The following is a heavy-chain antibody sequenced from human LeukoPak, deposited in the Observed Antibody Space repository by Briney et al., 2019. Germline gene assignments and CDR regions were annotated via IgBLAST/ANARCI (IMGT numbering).Heavy chain of an antibody. V-gene: IGHV5-10-1*01. CDR2: IDPSDSYT. CDR1: GYSFTSYW. Sequence: GESLKISCKGSGYSFTSYWISWVRQMPGKGLEWMGRIDPSDSYTNYSPSFQGHVTISADKSISAAYLQWSSLKASDTAMYYCARHCSGGSCYSGWGQGTLVTVSS. D-gene: IGHD2-15*01. CDR3: ARHCSGGSCYSG. J-gene: IGHJ4*02.